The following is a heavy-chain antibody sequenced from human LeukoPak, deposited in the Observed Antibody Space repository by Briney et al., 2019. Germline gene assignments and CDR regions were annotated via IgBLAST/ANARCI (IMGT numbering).Heavy chain of an antibody. V-gene: IGHV3-7*01. CDR1: GFTFSDYW. Sequence: QPGESLRLSCAASGFTFSDYWMTWVRQAPGKGLEWVANLNQDGGARYYDDSVRGRFTIFRDNAKNSLYLQMNSLTVEDTAVYFCSRHQGDPFPPHDFWGQGTLVTVSS. J-gene: IGHJ4*02. D-gene: IGHD1-26*01. CDR3: SRHQGDPFPPHDF. CDR2: LNQDGGAR.